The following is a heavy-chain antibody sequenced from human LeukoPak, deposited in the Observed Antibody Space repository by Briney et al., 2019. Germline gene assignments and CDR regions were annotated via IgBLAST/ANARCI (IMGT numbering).Heavy chain of an antibody. Sequence: SSETLSLTCTVSGDSISSGSYYWSWIRQPAGKGLEWIGRIYTSGSTYYNPSLKSRVTISVDTSKNQFSLKLNSVTAADTAVYYCARNSYSSSWYYFDYWGQGTLLTVSS. J-gene: IGHJ4*02. CDR1: GDSISSGSYY. V-gene: IGHV4-61*02. CDR3: ARNSYSSSWYYFDY. CDR2: IYTSGST. D-gene: IGHD6-13*01.